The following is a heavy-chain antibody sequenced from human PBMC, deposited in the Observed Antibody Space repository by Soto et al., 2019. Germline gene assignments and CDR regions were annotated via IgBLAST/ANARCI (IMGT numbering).Heavy chain of an antibody. CDR1: GGSISSGGYY. J-gene: IGHJ6*02. CDR2: IYYSGST. D-gene: IGHD3-3*01. CDR3: ARQDYDFWSGHRTIQYGMDV. V-gene: IGHV4-31*03. Sequence: SETLSLTCTVSGGSISSGGYYWSWIRQHPGKGLEWIGYIYYSGSTYYNQSLKSRVTISVDTSKNQFSLKLSSMTAADTAVYYCARQDYDFWSGHRTIQYGMDVWGQGTTVTVSS.